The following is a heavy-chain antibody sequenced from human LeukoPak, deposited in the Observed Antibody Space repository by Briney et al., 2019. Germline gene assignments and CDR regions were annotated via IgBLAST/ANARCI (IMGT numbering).Heavy chain of an antibody. CDR1: GGTFISYA. D-gene: IGHD5-18*01. J-gene: IGHJ3*02. V-gene: IGHV1-69*01. CDR2: IIPIFGTA. Sequence: SVKVSCKASGGTFISYAISWVRQAPGQGLEWMGGIIPIFGTANYAQKFQGRVTITADDSTSTAYMELSSLRSEDTAVYYCARADGLSGYSYAAFDIWGQGTMVTVSS. CDR3: ARADGLSGYSYAAFDI.